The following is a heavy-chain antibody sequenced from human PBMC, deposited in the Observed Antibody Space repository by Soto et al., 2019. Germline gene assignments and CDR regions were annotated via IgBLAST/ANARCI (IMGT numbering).Heavy chain of an antibody. CDR2: IIPFSGTT. V-gene: IGHV1-69*01. CDR3: GSGKRGSYFVYGKDV. CDR1: GGTFSSYV. D-gene: IGHD3-10*01. Sequence: QVQLVQSGAEVKKPGSSVKVPCKASGGTFSSYVISWVRQAPGQGLEWMGGIIPFSGTTNYSQKFQGRVTLSADESTSTAYMELSSLRSEDTAVYYCGSGKRGSYFVYGKDVWGQGTTVTVSS. J-gene: IGHJ6*02.